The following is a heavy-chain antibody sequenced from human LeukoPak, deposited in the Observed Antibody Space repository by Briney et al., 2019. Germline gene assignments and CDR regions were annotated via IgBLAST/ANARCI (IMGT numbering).Heavy chain of an antibody. D-gene: IGHD4-17*01. V-gene: IGHV3-23*01. CDR2: ISGSGGST. Sequence: GGSLRLSCAASGFTFSSYAMSWVRQAPGKGLEWVSAISGSGGSTYYADSVKGRFTISRDNAKNTLYLQMNSLRAEDTAVYYCARGDASYGDYFFDYWGQGTLVTVSS. J-gene: IGHJ4*02. CDR3: ARGDASYGDYFFDY. CDR1: GFTFSSYA.